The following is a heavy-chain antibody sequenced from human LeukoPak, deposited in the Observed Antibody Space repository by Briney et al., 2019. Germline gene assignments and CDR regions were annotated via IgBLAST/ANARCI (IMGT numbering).Heavy chain of an antibody. J-gene: IGHJ3*02. V-gene: IGHV4-30-4*01. CDR1: GGSFSGYY. CDR3: ARDCSGGSCYGAFDI. CDR2: IYDSGST. D-gene: IGHD2-15*01. Sequence: SETLSLTCAVYGGSFSGYYWSWIHQPPGKGLEWIGYIYDSGSTYYNPSLKSRITISVDTSENRFSLKLSSVTATDTAVYYCARDCSGGSCYGAFDIWGQGTMVTVSS.